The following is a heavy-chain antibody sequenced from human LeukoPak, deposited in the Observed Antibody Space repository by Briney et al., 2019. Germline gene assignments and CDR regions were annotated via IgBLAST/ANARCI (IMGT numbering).Heavy chain of an antibody. Sequence: GGSLRHSCAASGFTFSSYGMHWVRQAPGKGLEWVAVISYDGSNKYYADSVKGRFTISRDNSKNTLYLQMNSLRAEDTAVYYCAKVDLRYFDWLPNDYWGQGTLVTVSS. CDR1: GFTFSSYG. J-gene: IGHJ4*02. V-gene: IGHV3-30*18. CDR2: ISYDGSNK. D-gene: IGHD3-9*01. CDR3: AKVDLRYFDWLPNDY.